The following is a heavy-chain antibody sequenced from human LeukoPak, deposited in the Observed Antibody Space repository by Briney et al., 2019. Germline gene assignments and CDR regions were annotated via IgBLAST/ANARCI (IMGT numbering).Heavy chain of an antibody. CDR1: GFTFSSYA. J-gene: IGHJ1*01. CDR3: AKEDGYYDSSGYSEYFQH. CDR2: ISGSGGST. Sequence: TGGSLRLSCAAPGFTFSSYAMSWVRQAPGKGLEWVSAISGSGGSTYYADSVKGRFTISRDNSKNTLYLQMNSLRAEDTAVYYCAKEDGYYDSSGYSEYFQHWGQGTLVTVSS. V-gene: IGHV3-23*01. D-gene: IGHD3-22*01.